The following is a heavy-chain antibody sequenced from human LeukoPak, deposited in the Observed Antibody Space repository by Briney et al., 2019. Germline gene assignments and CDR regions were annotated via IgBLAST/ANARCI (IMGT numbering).Heavy chain of an antibody. CDR3: ASVGWNHDFDY. CDR2: IYHSGST. Sequence: SETLSLTCTVSGYSISSGYYWGWIRQPPGKGLEWIGSIYHSGSTYYNPSLKSRVTISVDTSKNQFSLKLSSVTAADTAVYYCASVGWNHDFDYWGQGTLVTVSS. J-gene: IGHJ4*02. CDR1: GYSISSGYY. D-gene: IGHD6-19*01. V-gene: IGHV4-38-2*02.